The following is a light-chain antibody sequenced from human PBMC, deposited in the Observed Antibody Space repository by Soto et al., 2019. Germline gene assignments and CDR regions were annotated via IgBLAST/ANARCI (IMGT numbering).Light chain of an antibody. CDR1: SSNVGSYKL. J-gene: IGLJ1*01. CDR3: CSSGGSPTYV. Sequence: QSALTQPASVSVSPGQSITISCTGTSSNVGSYKLVSWYQQHPGKAPKLMIFEVNKRPSGVSNRFSGSKSGNTASLTISGLKVEDEADYYCCSSGGSPTYVFGTGTKVTVL. CDR2: EVN. V-gene: IGLV2-23*02.